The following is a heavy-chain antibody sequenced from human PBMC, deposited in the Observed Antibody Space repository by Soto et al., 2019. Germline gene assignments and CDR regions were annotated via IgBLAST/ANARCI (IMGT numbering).Heavy chain of an antibody. J-gene: IGHJ4*02. CDR3: ARAGPGGRIDY. D-gene: IGHD2-15*01. CDR2: SDSRGIT. CDR1: GGAISSYY. Sequence: SETLSITCNVSGGAISSYYWRCIRQPPWKGLDGIVYSDSRGITNYNPSLKSRVTISVDTSKNHFSLKLSSVTAAETAVYYCARAGPGGRIDYWGQGTLVTVSS. V-gene: IGHV4-59*12.